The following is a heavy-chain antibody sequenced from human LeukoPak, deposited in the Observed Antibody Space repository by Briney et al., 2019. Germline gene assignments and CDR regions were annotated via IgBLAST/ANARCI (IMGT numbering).Heavy chain of an antibody. CDR1: GFTFSNYA. CDR2: ISYDGRNK. V-gene: IGHV3-30*04. CDR3: ARRQLIGYKSSWYPRYYYYGMDV. Sequence: GGSLRLSCAASGFTFSNYAMSWVRQAPGKGLEWVAVISYDGRNKYDGDSVKGRFTISRDNSKNTLYLQMNSLRAEDTAVYYCARRQLIGYKSSWYPRYYYYGMDVWGQGTTVTVSS. D-gene: IGHD6-13*01. J-gene: IGHJ6*02.